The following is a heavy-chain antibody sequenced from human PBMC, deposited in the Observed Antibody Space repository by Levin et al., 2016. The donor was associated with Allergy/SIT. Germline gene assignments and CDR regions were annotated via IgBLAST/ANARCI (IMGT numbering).Heavy chain of an antibody. V-gene: IGHV4-31*02. J-gene: IGHJ4*02. CDR2: IYPSGST. D-gene: IGHD3-10*01. CDR3: AREPDYISGIDY. Sequence: WIRQPPGKGLEWIGYIYPSGSTYYNPSLKGRVTISLDTSKNHFSLGLSSVTAADTAVYYCAREPDYISGIDYWGQGTLVTVSS.